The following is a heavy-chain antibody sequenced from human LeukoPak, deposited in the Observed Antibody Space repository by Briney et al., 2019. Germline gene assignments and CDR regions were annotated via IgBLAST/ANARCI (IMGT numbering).Heavy chain of an antibody. CDR1: GGSIGSYY. CDR2: IYHSGST. D-gene: IGHD3-16*02. Sequence: KPSETLSLTCTVSGGSIGSYYWGWIRQPPGKGLEWIGSIYHSGSTYYNPSLKSRVTISVDTSKNQFSLKLSSVTAADTAVYYCASFKITFGGVIVDYWGQGTLVTVSS. V-gene: IGHV4-38-2*02. CDR3: ASFKITFGGVIVDY. J-gene: IGHJ4*02.